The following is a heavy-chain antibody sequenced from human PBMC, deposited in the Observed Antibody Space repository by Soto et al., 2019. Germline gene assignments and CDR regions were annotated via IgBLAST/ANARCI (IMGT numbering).Heavy chain of an antibody. D-gene: IGHD4-4*01. CDR3: ALISSNYGVNPNYYYYGMDV. CDR2: INAGNGNT. J-gene: IGHJ6*02. V-gene: IGHV1-3*01. CDR1: GYTFTSYA. Sequence: GASVKVSCKASGYTFTSYAMHWVRQAPGQRLEWMGWINAGNGNTKYSQKLQGRVTITSDTSASTAYMELSSLRSEDTAVYYCALISSNYGVNPNYYYYGMDVWGQGTTVTVSS.